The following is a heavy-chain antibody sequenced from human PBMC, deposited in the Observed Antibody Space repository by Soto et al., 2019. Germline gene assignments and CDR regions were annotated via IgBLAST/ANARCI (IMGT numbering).Heavy chain of an antibody. Sequence: ASVKVSCKASGGTFSSYAISWVRQAPGQGLEWMGGIIPIFGTANYAQKFQGRVTITADESTSTAYMELSSLRSEDTAVYYCARKKPGDDAVDIWGQGTTVTVSS. CDR3: ARKKPGDDAVDI. CDR1: GGTFSSYA. V-gene: IGHV1-69*13. CDR2: IIPIFGTA. J-gene: IGHJ3*02. D-gene: IGHD3-10*01.